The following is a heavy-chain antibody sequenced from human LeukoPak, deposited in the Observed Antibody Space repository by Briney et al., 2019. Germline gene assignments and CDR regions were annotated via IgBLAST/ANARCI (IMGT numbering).Heavy chain of an antibody. CDR2: IYYSGST. CDR1: GGSISSGDYY. CDR3: ARDRIVVVPAAISSNWYFDL. J-gene: IGHJ2*01. D-gene: IGHD2-2*01. Sequence: SETLSLTCTVSGGSISSGDYYWSWIRQPPGKGLEWIGYIYYSGSTNYNPSLKSRVTISVDTSKNQFSLKLSSVTAADTAVYYCARDRIVVVPAAISSNWYFDLWGRGTLVTVSS. V-gene: IGHV4-61*08.